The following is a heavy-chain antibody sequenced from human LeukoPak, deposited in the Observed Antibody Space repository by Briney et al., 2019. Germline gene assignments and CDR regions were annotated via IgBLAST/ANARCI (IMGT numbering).Heavy chain of an antibody. CDR3: ARVGTAEGTLEDY. J-gene: IGHJ4*02. CDR1: GFTFTTHW. Sequence: GGSLRLSCAASGFTFTTHWMSWVRQPPGEGLEWVANIKNGGSEKYYVDSVKGRFTISRDNAKNSLYLQMNSLRAEDTAVYYCARVGTAEGTLEDYWGQGTLVTVSS. V-gene: IGHV3-7*01. CDR2: IKNGGSEK. D-gene: IGHD6-13*01.